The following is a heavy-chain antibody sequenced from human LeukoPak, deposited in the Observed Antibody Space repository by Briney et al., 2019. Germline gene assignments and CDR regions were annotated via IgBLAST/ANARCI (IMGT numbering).Heavy chain of an antibody. CDR3: AKGSRDVVVPAAPPFDY. Sequence: VRSLRLSCAASGFTFSSYGMHGVRQAPGKGLEWVAVIWYDVSNKYYADSVKGGFTISRDNSKNTLSLQMNSPRAEDTAVYSCAKGSRDVVVPAAPPFDYWGQGTLVTVSS. D-gene: IGHD2-2*01. J-gene: IGHJ4*02. V-gene: IGHV3-33*06. CDR1: GFTFSSYG. CDR2: IWYDVSNK.